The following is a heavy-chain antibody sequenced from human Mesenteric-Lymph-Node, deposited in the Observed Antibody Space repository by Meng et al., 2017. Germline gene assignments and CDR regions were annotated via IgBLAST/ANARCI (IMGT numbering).Heavy chain of an antibody. V-gene: IGHV1-18*01. CDR2: ISAYNGNT. CDR3: ARDVLPIAVAGHYYYGMDV. Sequence: ASVKVSCKASGYTFTSYGISWVRQAPGQGLEWMGWISAYNGNTNYAQKLQGTVTMTTDTSTSTAYMELRSLRSDDTAVYYCARDVLPIAVAGHYYYGMDVWGQGTTVTVSS. CDR1: GYTFTSYG. J-gene: IGHJ6*02. D-gene: IGHD6-19*01.